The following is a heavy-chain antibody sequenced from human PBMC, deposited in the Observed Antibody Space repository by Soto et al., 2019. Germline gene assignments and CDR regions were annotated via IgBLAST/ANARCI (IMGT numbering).Heavy chain of an antibody. J-gene: IGHJ4*02. D-gene: IGHD2-21*02. CDR2: IYPGDSDT. CDR1: GGTFSSYA. Sequence: KVSCKASGGTFSSYAISWVRQMPGKGLEWMGIIYPGDSDTRYSPSFQGQVTISADKSISTAYLQWSSLKASDTAMYYCARRLVVTDNFDYWGQGTLVTVSS. CDR3: ARRLVVTDNFDY. V-gene: IGHV5-51*01.